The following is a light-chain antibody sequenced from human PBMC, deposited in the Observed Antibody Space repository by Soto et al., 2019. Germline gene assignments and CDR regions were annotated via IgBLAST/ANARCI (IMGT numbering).Light chain of an antibody. V-gene: IGLV2-14*01. Sequence: QSVLTQPASVSGSPGQSITISCTGTSSDIGDYDYVSWYQQHPVKAPKLIIYEVTNRPSGVSDRFSGSKSGNTASLTISGPQSEDEAEYYCSSYTTMSTYIFGTGTKLTVL. CDR3: SSYTTMSTYI. CDR1: SSDIGDYDY. J-gene: IGLJ1*01. CDR2: EVT.